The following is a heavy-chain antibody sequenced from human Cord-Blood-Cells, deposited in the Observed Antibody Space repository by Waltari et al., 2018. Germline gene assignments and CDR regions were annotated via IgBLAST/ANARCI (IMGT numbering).Heavy chain of an antibody. V-gene: IGHV1-69*01. Sequence: QVQLVQSGAEVKKPGSSVKVSCKASGGTFSSYAIRWVRRAPGQGIEWMGGIIPIFGTANYAQKFQGRVTITADESTSTAYMELSSLRSEDTAVYYCARWTTAMVTYFDYWGQGTLVTVSS. J-gene: IGHJ4*02. CDR2: IIPIFGTA. D-gene: IGHD5-18*01. CDR1: GGTFSSYA. CDR3: ARWTTAMVTYFDY.